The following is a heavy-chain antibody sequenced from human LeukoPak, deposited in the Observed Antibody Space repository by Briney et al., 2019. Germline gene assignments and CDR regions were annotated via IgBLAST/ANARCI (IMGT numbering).Heavy chain of an antibody. CDR1: GCSISSSSYY. CDR3: ARPVGYSSGFDAFDI. V-gene: IGHV4-39*01. J-gene: IGHJ3*02. CDR2: IYYSGST. D-gene: IGHD6-19*01. Sequence: SETLSLNCTVSGCSISSSSYYWGWIRQPPGKGLEWNGSIYYSGSTYYNPSLKSRVTISVDTSKNQFSLKLSSVTAADTAVYYCARPVGYSSGFDAFDIWGQGTMVTVSS.